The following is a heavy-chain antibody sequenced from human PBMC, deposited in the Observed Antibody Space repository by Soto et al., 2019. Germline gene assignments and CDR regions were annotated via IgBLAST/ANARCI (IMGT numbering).Heavy chain of an antibody. CDR1: GGSVSSGCYY. Sequence: QVQLQESGPGLVKPSETLSLTCTVSGGSVSSGCYYWSWIRQPPGMGLECIGFIYYRGSTNHNPPLKSRVTISIDTSKHQFSRKLISVTAEDTAVYYCAREDFANSCIDHWGQGTLVTVSS. CDR2: IYYRGST. V-gene: IGHV4-61*01. J-gene: IGHJ5*02. CDR3: AREDFANSCIDH. D-gene: IGHD2-15*01.